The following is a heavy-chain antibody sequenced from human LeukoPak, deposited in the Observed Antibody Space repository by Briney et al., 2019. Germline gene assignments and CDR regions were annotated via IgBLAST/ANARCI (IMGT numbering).Heavy chain of an antibody. D-gene: IGHD3-22*01. J-gene: IGHJ3*02. CDR3: ARARYDSSGRDAFDI. CDR1: GYTFTGYY. V-gene: IGHV1-2*02. Sequence: ASVKVSCKASGYTFTGYYMHWVRQAPGQGLEWMGWINPNSGGTNYAQKFQGRVTMTRDTSISTVYMELSSLRSEDTAVYYCARARYDSSGRDAFDIWGQGTMVTVSS. CDR2: INPNSGGT.